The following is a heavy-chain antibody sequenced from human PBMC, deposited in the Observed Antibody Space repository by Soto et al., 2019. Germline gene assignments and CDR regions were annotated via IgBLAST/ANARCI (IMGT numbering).Heavy chain of an antibody. J-gene: IGHJ4*02. Sequence: EVQLVESGGGLVKPGGSLRLSCAASGFTFSSYTMNWVRQAPGRGLEWVSSISSISDLIYYADSVKGRFTISRDNAWTALYLKMNSLRAEDTAVYYCARVYTYGYGFDYWGQGTVVTVCS. D-gene: IGHD5-18*01. CDR3: ARVYTYGYGFDY. CDR2: ISSISDLI. CDR1: GFTFSSYT. V-gene: IGHV3-21*01.